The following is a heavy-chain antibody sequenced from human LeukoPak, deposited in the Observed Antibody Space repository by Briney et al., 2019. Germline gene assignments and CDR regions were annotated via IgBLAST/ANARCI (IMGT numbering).Heavy chain of an antibody. D-gene: IGHD3-3*01. CDR2: IYYSGST. J-gene: IGHJ4*02. CDR3: ARVGYDFWSGSVYDY. CDR1: GGSFSGYY. V-gene: IGHV4-59*01. Sequence: SETLSLTCAVYGGSFSGYYWSWIRQPPGKGLEWIGYIYYSGSTNYNPSLKSRVTISVDTSKNQFSLKLSSVTAADTAVYYCARVGYDFWSGSVYDYWGQGTLVTVSS.